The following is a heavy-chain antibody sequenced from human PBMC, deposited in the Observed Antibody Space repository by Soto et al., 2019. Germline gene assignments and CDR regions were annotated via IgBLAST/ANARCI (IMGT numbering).Heavy chain of an antibody. V-gene: IGHV1-24*01. Sequence: QVQLVQSGAEVKKPGASVKVSCQVSGYTLTELSMHWVRQAPGKGLEWMGGFDPEDGETIYAQKFQGRVTMTEDTSADTAYMRLGSLRSGATAVYDCATASSSWYPRGSSDPWGQATLVTVSS. CDR1: GYTLTELS. J-gene: IGHJ5*02. CDR3: ATASSSWYPRGSSDP. D-gene: IGHD6-13*01. CDR2: FDPEDGET.